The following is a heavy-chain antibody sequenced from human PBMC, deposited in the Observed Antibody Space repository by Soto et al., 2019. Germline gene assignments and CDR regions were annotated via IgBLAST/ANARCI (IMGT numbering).Heavy chain of an antibody. Sequence: QVQLVESGGGVVQPGRSLRLSCAASGFTFSSYGMHWVRQAPGKGLEWVALISYDGSNKYYADSVKGRFTISRDNSKNTLYLQMNSLRAEDTAVYYCASDGVDYWGQGTLVTVSS. CDR1: GFTFSSYG. CDR2: ISYDGSNK. V-gene: IGHV3-30*03. D-gene: IGHD3-16*01. J-gene: IGHJ4*02. CDR3: ASDGVDY.